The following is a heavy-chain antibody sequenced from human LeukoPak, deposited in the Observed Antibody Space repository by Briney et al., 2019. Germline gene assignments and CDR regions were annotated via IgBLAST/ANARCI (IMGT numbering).Heavy chain of an antibody. CDR3: AREGVTDFDY. D-gene: IGHD2-21*02. Sequence: GGSLRLSCAAFGFTFSSYWMNWVRQAPGKGLEWVANIKQDGSEKFYVDSVKGRFTISRDNAKNSLYLQMNSLRAEDTAVYYCAREGVTDFDYWGQGTLVTVSS. CDR2: IKQDGSEK. J-gene: IGHJ4*02. V-gene: IGHV3-7*01. CDR1: GFTFSSYW.